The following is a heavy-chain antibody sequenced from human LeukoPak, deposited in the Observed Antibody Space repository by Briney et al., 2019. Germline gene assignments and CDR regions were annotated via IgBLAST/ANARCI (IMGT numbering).Heavy chain of an antibody. V-gene: IGHV4-59*01. Sequence: SETLSLTCAVSADSINTYYWSWIRQPPGKGLEWIGYTYYSGSTNYNPSLKSRVTILVDTSKNQFSLKLTSVTAADTAVYFCASGESRNYYYFDYWGHGILVTVSS. D-gene: IGHD3-10*01. CDR1: ADSINTYY. CDR3: ASGESRNYYYFDY. CDR2: TYYSGST. J-gene: IGHJ4*01.